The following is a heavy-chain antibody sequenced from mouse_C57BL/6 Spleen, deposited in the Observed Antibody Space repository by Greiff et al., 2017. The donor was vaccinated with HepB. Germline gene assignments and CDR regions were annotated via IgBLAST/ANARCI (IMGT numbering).Heavy chain of an antibody. V-gene: IGHV5-4*03. CDR3: ARRCDYGYFDY. Sequence: EVKLQESGGGLVKPGGSLKLSCAASGFTFSSYAMSWVRQTPEKRLEWVATISDGGSYTYYPDNVKGRFTISRDNAKNNLYLQMSHLKSEDTAMYYCARRCDYGYFDYWGQGTTLTVSS. CDR2: ISDGGSYT. J-gene: IGHJ2*01. D-gene: IGHD2-4*01. CDR1: GFTFSSYA.